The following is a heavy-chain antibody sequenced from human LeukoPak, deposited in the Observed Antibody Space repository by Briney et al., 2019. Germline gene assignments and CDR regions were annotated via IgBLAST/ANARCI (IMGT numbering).Heavy chain of an antibody. Sequence: SETLSLTCTVSGGSLSSYYWSWIRQPPGKGLEWIGYIYYSGNTNDNPSLKSRLTLSIDPSKNQFSLKLSSVTAADTAVYYCARVGRGCFDYWGQGTLVTVSS. V-gene: IGHV4-59*01. CDR2: IYYSGNT. J-gene: IGHJ4*02. CDR1: GGSLSSYY. D-gene: IGHD6-19*01. CDR3: ARVGRGCFDY.